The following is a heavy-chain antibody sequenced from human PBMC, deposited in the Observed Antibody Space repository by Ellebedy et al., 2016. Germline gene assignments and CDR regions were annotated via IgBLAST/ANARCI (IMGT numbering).Heavy chain of an antibody. CDR2: MNQDGNKK. D-gene: IGHD3-3*01. V-gene: IGHV3-7*03. CDR1: GFTFSRNW. J-gene: IGHJ4*02. Sequence: GGSLRLSXAASGFTFSRNWMTWVRQAPGKGLEWVANMNQDGNKKYYVDSVKGRFTISRDNAKNSLYLHMSSLRAEDTATYYCAKNSVTFFGALILDNFDHWGQGALVTVSS. CDR3: AKNSVTFFGALILDNFDH.